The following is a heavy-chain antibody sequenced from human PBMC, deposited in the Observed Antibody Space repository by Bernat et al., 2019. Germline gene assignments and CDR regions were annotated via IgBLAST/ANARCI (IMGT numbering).Heavy chain of an antibody. J-gene: IGHJ4*02. V-gene: IGHV3-74*01. Sequence: EVQLVESGGGLVQSGGSLRLSCAASGFTFSSYWMHWVRQAPGKGLVWVSRINSDGSSTSYADSVKGRFTISRDNAKNTLYLQMNSLRAEDTVVYYCASWGYSSGWYFDYWGQGTLVTVSS. CDR1: GFTFSSYW. CDR3: ASWGYSSGWYFDY. CDR2: INSDGSST. D-gene: IGHD6-19*01.